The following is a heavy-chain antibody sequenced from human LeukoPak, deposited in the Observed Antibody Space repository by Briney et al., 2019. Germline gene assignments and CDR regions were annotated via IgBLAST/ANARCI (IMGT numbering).Heavy chain of an antibody. CDR1: GGSISSSNW. V-gene: IGHV4-4*02. Sequence: SETLSLTCAVSGGSISSSNWWSWVRQPPGKGLEWIGEIYHSGSTNYNPSLKSRATISVDTSQNQFSLKLTSVTAADTAVYYCARDSSYGSPSYYYYGMDVWGQGTTVTVSS. CDR3: ARDSSYGSPSYYYYGMDV. J-gene: IGHJ6*02. CDR2: IYHSGST. D-gene: IGHD4-17*01.